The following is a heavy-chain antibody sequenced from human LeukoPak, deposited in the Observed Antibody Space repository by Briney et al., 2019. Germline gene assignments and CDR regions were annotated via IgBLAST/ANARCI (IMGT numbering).Heavy chain of an antibody. CDR1: GFTFSTYW. Sequence: GGSLRLSCAASGFTFSTYWMHWVRQDPGKGLLWVSRIKGDGSSTNYADSVKGRFTIFRDNSKNTLYLQMDSLRAEDTAVYSCARDIAAAGTSFDYWGQGILVTVSS. CDR2: IKGDGSST. CDR3: ARDIAAAGTSFDY. D-gene: IGHD6-13*01. J-gene: IGHJ4*02. V-gene: IGHV3-74*01.